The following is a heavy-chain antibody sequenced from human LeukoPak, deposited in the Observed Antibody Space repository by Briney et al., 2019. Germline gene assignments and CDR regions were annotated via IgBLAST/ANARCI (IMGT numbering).Heavy chain of an antibody. CDR2: IYYSGST. CDR1: GGSISSYY. J-gene: IGHJ4*02. D-gene: IGHD6-19*01. V-gene: IGHV4-59*01. CDR3: ARHGRGIAVARIDY. Sequence: PSETLSLTCTVSGGSISSYYWSWIRQPPGKGLEWIGYIYYSGSTNYNPSLKSRVTISVDTSKNQFSLKLSSVTAADTAVYYCARHGRGIAVARIDYWGQGTLVTVSS.